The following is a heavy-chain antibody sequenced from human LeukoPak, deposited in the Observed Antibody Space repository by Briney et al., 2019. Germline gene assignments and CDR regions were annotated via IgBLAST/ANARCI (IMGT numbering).Heavy chain of an antibody. D-gene: IGHD3-22*01. Sequence: SETLSLTCTVSGGSIGSGGYYWSWIRQHPGKGLEWIGYIYYSGSIYYNPSLKSRVTISVDTSKNQFSLKLSSVTAADTAVYYCARGAHSGYPNNWFDPWGQGTLVTVSS. V-gene: IGHV4-31*03. CDR3: ARGAHSGYPNNWFDP. CDR1: GGSIGSGGYY. CDR2: IYYSGSI. J-gene: IGHJ5*02.